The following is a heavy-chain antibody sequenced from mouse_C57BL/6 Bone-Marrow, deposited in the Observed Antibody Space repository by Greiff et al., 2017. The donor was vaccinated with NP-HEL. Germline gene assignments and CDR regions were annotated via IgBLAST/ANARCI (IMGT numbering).Heavy chain of an antibody. CDR2: IWWDDDK. V-gene: IGHV8-8*01. Sequence: QVTLKVSGPGILQPSQTLSLTCSFSGFSLSTFGLGVGWIRQPSGKGLEWLAHIWWDDDKYYNPALKSRLTISTDTSNNQVFLKIANVDTADTDTYYGARMCPRSYWYFDVWGTGTTVTVSS. CDR3: ARMCPRSYWYFDV. D-gene: IGHD6-1*01. CDR1: GFSLSTFGLG. J-gene: IGHJ1*03.